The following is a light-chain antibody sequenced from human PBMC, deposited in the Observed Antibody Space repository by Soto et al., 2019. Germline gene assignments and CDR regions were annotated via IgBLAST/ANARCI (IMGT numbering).Light chain of an antibody. Sequence: EIVLTQSPATLSVSPGERATLSCRASQSVSSNLAWYQQKPGQAPRLLIFGASDRATSIPARFRGSGSGTEFTLTISSLQSEDFAVYFCQQYNNWPQTFGPGTKVAI. V-gene: IGKV3-15*01. CDR3: QQYNNWPQT. CDR1: QSVSSN. CDR2: GAS. J-gene: IGKJ1*01.